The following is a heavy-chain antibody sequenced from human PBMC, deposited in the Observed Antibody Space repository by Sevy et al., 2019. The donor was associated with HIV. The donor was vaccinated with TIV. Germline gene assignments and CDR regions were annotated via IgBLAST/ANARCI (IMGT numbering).Heavy chain of an antibody. CDR2: INQAGSDK. CDR1: GFTFSDSW. CDR3: AGGGFLSRY. Sequence: GESLKISCAASGFTFSDSWMTWVRQGPGKGLEWVANINQAGSDKYYVDSVRGRFTISRDNAKNSLYLQMNSRRVDDTALYYCAGGGFLSRYWGQGSLVTVSS. J-gene: IGHJ4*02. D-gene: IGHD2-15*01. V-gene: IGHV3-7*01.